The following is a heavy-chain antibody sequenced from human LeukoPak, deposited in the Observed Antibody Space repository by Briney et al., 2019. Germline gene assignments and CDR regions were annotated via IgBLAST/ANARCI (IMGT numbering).Heavy chain of an antibody. J-gene: IGHJ4*02. CDR1: GYTFSSHD. CDR3: ARVPYYYDSSGYFEGGPFDY. CDR2: MNPNSGDT. D-gene: IGHD3-22*01. Sequence: GASVKVSCKASGYTFSSHDINWVRQVPGHGLEWMGWMNPNSGDTNYAQKFQAWVTMTRDTYISTAYMELSRLRSDDTAVYYCARVPYYYDSSGYFEGGPFDYWGQGTPVTVSS. V-gene: IGHV1-2*04.